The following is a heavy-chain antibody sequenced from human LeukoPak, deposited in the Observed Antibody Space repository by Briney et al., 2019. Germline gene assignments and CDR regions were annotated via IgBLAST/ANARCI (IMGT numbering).Heavy chain of an antibody. D-gene: IGHD6-13*01. V-gene: IGHV1-8*03. CDR3: SRGTYSSSWFLDY. Sequence: ASVKVSCKASGYTFTSYDINWVRQATGQGLEWMGWMNPNSGNTGYAQKFQGRVTITRNTSISTAYMELSSLRSEDTAVYYCSRGTYSSSWFLDYWGQGTLVSVSS. CDR1: GYTFTSYD. CDR2: MNPNSGNT. J-gene: IGHJ4*02.